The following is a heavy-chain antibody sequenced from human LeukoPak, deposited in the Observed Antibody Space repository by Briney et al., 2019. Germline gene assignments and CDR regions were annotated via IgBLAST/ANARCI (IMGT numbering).Heavy chain of an antibody. D-gene: IGHD4-23*01. CDR1: GFTFNSSA. J-gene: IGHJ6*02. V-gene: IGHV3-23*01. Sequence: GGSLRLSCAASGFTFNSSAMSWVRQAPGKGLEWASGIRGSGGITYYTDSVKGQFTISRDNSKNTVYLQMSSLRAEDTAVYYCARSSTVVTPNYYYVMDVWGQGTAVTVSS. CDR2: IRGSGGIT. CDR3: ARSSTVVTPNYYYVMDV.